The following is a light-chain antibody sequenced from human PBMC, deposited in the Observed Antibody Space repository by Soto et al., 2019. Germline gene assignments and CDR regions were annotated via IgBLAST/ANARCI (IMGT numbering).Light chain of an antibody. V-gene: IGLV1-40*01. CDR2: GNS. CDR3: QSYDSSLSGSRV. J-gene: IGLJ2*01. CDR1: SSNIGAGYD. Sequence: QSVLTQPPSVSGAPAQRVTISCTGSSSNIGAGYDVHWYQQLPGTAPKLLIYGNSNRPSGVPDRFSGSKSGTSASLAITGLQAEDEADYYCQSYDSSLSGSRVFGGGTQLTVL.